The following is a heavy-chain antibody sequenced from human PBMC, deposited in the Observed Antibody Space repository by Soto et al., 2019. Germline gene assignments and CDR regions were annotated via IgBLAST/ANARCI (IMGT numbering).Heavy chain of an antibody. CDR1: GGTFSSYT. CDR2: IIPILGIA. J-gene: IGHJ4*02. V-gene: IGHV1-69*08. CDR3: ARDLHHNSSGWDRTLAY. Sequence: QVQLVQSGAEVTKPGSSVKVSCKASGGTFSSYTISWVRQAPGQGLEWMGRIIPILGIANYAQKFQGRVTITADKSTSTAYTELSSLRSEDTAVYYGARDLHHNSSGWDRTLAYWGQGTLVTVSS. D-gene: IGHD6-25*01.